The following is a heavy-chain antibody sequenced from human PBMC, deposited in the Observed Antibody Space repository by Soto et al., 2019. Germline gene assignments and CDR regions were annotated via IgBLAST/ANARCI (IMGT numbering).Heavy chain of an antibody. D-gene: IGHD3-3*01. CDR2: IYYSGST. J-gene: IGHJ5*02. Sequence: SETLSLTCTVSGGSISSSSYYWGWIRQPPGKGLEWIGSIYYSGSTYYNPSLKSRVTISVDTSKNQFSLKLSSVTAADTAVYYCARHAPRVLRFLEWLSNNWFDPWGQGTLVTVSS. CDR1: GGSISSSSYY. V-gene: IGHV4-39*01. CDR3: ARHAPRVLRFLEWLSNNWFDP.